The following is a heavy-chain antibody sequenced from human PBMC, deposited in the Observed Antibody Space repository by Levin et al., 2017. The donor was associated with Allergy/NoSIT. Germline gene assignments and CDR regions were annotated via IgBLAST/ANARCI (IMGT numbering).Heavy chain of an antibody. CDR2: IYRSGKT. CDR1: GDSISSSDW. Sequence: PSETLSFTCAVSGDSISSSDWWNWVRQPPEKGLEWIGEIYRSGKTNYNPSLKSRVTISIDTSNNQFSLNLGSLTAADTAVYYCARSSYGNQFDSWGQGTLVTVSS. J-gene: IGHJ4*02. CDR3: ARSSYGNQFDS. D-gene: IGHD4-17*01. V-gene: IGHV4-4*02.